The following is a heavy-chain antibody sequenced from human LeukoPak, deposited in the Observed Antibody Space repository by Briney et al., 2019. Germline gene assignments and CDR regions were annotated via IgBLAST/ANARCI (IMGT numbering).Heavy chain of an antibody. CDR3: AKETLIAAAGTRGYGMDV. V-gene: IGHV3-9*01. CDR1: GFTFDDYA. CDR2: ISWNSGSI. D-gene: IGHD6-13*01. J-gene: IGHJ6*02. Sequence: GGSLRLYCAASGFTFDDYAMHWVRQAPGKGLEWVSGISWNSGSIGYADSVKGRFTISRDNAKNSLYLQMNSLRAEDTALYYCAKETLIAAAGTRGYGMDVWGQGTTVTVSS.